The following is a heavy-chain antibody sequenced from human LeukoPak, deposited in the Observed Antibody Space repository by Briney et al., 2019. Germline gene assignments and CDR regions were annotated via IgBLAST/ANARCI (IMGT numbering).Heavy chain of an antibody. D-gene: IGHD1-26*01. CDR2: ISFSGGTT. CDR3: ASGFSVVGATTFDY. Sequence: GASLRLSCAASGFTFNNYAVNWVRQAPGKGLEWVSAISFSGGTTYYADSVKGRFTISRDNSKNTLYLQMNSLRAEDTAVYYCASGFSVVGATTFDYWGQGTLVTVSS. CDR1: GFTFNNYA. J-gene: IGHJ4*02. V-gene: IGHV3-23*01.